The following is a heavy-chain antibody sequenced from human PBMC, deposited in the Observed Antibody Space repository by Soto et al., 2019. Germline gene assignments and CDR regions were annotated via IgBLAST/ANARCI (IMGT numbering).Heavy chain of an antibody. Sequence: SETLSLTCTVSGGSTNSRSDYWGWIRQPPGKGLEWIGSVYYSGSTHDNPSLQSRVTISVDTSRNQFSLNLISVTAADTVVYFCARQPRGPGYGERGLYFDYWGQGTLVTVS. D-gene: IGHD3-16*01. V-gene: IGHV4-39*01. CDR1: GGSTNSRSDY. CDR2: VYYSGST. CDR3: ARQPRGPGYGERGLYFDY. J-gene: IGHJ4*02.